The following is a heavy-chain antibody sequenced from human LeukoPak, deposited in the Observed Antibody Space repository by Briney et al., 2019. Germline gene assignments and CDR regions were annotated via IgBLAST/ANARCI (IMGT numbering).Heavy chain of an antibody. V-gene: IGHV1-2*02. D-gene: IGHD2-2*01. CDR2: FNPNSGGT. J-gene: IGHJ5*02. Sequence: ASVKVSCKASGYTFTGYYMHWVRQAPGQGREWMGWFNPNSGGTNYAQKFQGRVTMTRDTSISTAYMELSRLRSDDTAVYYCAGYCSSTSCYSNWFDPWGQGTLVTVSS. CDR1: GYTFTGYY. CDR3: AGYCSSTSCYSNWFDP.